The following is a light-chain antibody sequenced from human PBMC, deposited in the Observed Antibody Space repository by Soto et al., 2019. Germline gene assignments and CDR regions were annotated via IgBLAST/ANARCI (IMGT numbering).Light chain of an antibody. V-gene: IGLV2-23*01. J-gene: IGLJ3*02. CDR1: SSDVGNYNL. CDR2: EGN. Sequence: QSALTQPASVSGSPGQSITISCTGTSSDVGNYNLVSWYQQHPDKTPKLIIYEGNKRPSGVSNRFSGSKSGNTASLTISGLQAEDEADYYCCSYAGSTWVFGGGTKLTVL. CDR3: CSYAGSTWV.